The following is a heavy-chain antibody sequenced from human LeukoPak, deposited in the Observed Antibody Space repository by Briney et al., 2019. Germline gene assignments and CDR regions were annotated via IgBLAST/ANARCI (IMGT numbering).Heavy chain of an antibody. Sequence: GGSLRLSCAASGFTFSSYGMHWVRQAPGKGLEWVAFIRYDGSNKYYADSVKGRFTISRDNSKNTLYLQMNSLRAEDTAVYYCAKDDGYSYGETSFDYWGQGTPVTVSS. D-gene: IGHD5-18*01. CDR3: AKDDGYSYGETSFDY. V-gene: IGHV3-30*02. CDR1: GFTFSSYG. CDR2: IRYDGSNK. J-gene: IGHJ4*02.